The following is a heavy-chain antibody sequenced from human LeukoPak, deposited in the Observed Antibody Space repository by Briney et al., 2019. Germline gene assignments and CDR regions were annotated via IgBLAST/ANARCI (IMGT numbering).Heavy chain of an antibody. Sequence: GASVKVSCKASGYTFTSYGISWGRQAPAQGLDWMGWISAYNGNTNYAQKLQSRGTMTTDTSTSTAYMELRSLRSDDTAVYYCARDPRGIAVAGTPFDYWGQGTLVTVSS. CDR2: ISAYNGNT. D-gene: IGHD6-19*01. V-gene: IGHV1-18*01. J-gene: IGHJ4*02. CDR1: GYTFTSYG. CDR3: ARDPRGIAVAGTPFDY.